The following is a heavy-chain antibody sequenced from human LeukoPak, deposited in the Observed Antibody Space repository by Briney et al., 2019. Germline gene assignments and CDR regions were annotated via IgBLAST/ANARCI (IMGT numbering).Heavy chain of an antibody. CDR3: AKDGGLWVSAHWGDS. D-gene: IGHD7-27*01. CDR2: ITTSDGNT. CDR1: EFTFSSYT. Sequence: PGGSMRLSCAASEFTFSSYTMSWVRQAPGKGLEWVSTITTSDGNTYYADSVKRGITVSRDNSKNTLFLQMNSMRAEATAVYYCAKDGGLWVSAHWGDSWGRGALVTVSS. J-gene: IGHJ4*02. V-gene: IGHV3-23*01.